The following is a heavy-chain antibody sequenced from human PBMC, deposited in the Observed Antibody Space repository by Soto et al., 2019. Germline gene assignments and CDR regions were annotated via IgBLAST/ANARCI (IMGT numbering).Heavy chain of an antibody. CDR3: AKAHVIVVAGSTFDY. V-gene: IGHV4-38-2*02. D-gene: IGHD6-19*01. Sequence: PSETLSLTCTVSGYSVSGPSYWGWIRQSPGKGPEWIASIYHGGTTFYNPSLKSRISISIDTSNNQFSLRLGSVTAADTAVYYCAKAHVIVVAGSTFDYWGHGILVRLL. CDR2: IYHGGTT. J-gene: IGHJ4*01. CDR1: GYSVSGPSY.